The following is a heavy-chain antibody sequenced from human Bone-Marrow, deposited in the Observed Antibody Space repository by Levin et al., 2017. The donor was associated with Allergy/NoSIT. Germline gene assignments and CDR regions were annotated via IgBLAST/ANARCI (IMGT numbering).Heavy chain of an antibody. V-gene: IGHV3-23*01. CDR3: AKAGGSYYY. D-gene: IGHD1-26*01. CDR2: ISGSGGST. CDR1: GFTFSSYA. Sequence: GESLKISCAASGFTFSSYAMSWVRQAPGKGLEWVSAISGSGGSTYYADSVKGRFTISRDNSKNTLYLQMNSLRAEDTAVYYCAKAGGSYYYWGQGTLVTVSS. J-gene: IGHJ4*02.